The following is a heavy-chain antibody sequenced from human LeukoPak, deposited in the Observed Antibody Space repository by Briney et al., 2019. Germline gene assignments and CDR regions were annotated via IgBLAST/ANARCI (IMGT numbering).Heavy chain of an antibody. Sequence: GGSLRLSCAASGFTFSSYAMSWVRQAPRKGLEWVSAISGSGGSTYYADSVKGRFTISRDNFKKTLYLQLNRLRANGRAVYYCAKVHVFSLTISEVVTDDAFDIWGQGTIVTVSS. CDR1: GFTFSSYA. V-gene: IGHV3-23*01. J-gene: IGHJ3*02. CDR3: AKVHVFSLTISEVVTDDAFDI. CDR2: ISGSGGST. D-gene: IGHD3-3*01.